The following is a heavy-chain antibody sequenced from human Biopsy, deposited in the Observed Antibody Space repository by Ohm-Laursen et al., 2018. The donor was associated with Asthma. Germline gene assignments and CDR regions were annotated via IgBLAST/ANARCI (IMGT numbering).Heavy chain of an antibody. CDR3: ARAQDYYDSRGYYRSFDY. J-gene: IGHJ4*02. CDR1: GGSISSFH. D-gene: IGHD3-22*01. V-gene: IGHV4-59*12. Sequence: SDTLSLTCSVYGGSISSFHWSWIRQSPEKGLEWMGYVYWTGSTNYNPSLKSRITMSVDTSKNRMFLELTSVTAADTAVYYCARAQDYYDSRGYYRSFDYWGQGTLVTVSS. CDR2: VYWTGST.